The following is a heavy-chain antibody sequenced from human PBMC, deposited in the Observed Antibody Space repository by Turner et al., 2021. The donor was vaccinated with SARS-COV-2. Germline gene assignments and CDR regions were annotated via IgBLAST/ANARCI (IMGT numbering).Heavy chain of an antibody. CDR2: MNQDGSRI. V-gene: IGHV3-74*01. J-gene: IGHJ4*02. CDR3: AGYMTGPSDD. CDR1: EFTFSRYC. Sequence: EMQLVESGGGLVQPGGSLGLSCAASEFTFSRYCMNWVRQHPGKGLIWVARMNQDGSRIDYADSGKCRCIISRDDAKKILYLQMNSLRAEATAFYYCAGYMTGPSDDWGQGTLVTVSS. D-gene: IGHD3-9*01.